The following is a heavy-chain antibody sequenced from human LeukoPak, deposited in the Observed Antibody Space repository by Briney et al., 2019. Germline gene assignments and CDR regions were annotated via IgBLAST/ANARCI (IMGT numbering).Heavy chain of an antibody. J-gene: IGHJ6*04. Sequence: ASVKVSCKASGYTFTSYGISWVRQAPGQGLEWMGWISAYNGNTNYAQKLQGRVTMTTDTSTSTAYMELRSLRSDDTAVYYCARDRPRVVVVPAAMLDYYYYYGMDVWGKGTTVTVSS. CDR1: GYTFTSYG. D-gene: IGHD2-2*01. V-gene: IGHV1-18*04. CDR3: ARDRPRVVVVPAAMLDYYYYYGMDV. CDR2: ISAYNGNT.